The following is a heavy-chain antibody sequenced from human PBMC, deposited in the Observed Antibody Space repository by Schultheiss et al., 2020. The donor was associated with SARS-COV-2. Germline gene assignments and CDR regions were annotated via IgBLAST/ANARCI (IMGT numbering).Heavy chain of an antibody. Sequence: GGSLRLSCAASGFTFSSYAMSWVRQAPGKGLEWVSSISSSSTIYYADSVKGRFTISRDNAKNSLYLQMNSLRAEDTAVYYCARDYAAYDAFDIWGQGTMVTVSS. D-gene: IGHD4-17*01. CDR2: ISSSSTI. CDR3: ARDYAAYDAFDI. CDR1: GFTFSSYA. V-gene: IGHV3-69-1*01. J-gene: IGHJ3*02.